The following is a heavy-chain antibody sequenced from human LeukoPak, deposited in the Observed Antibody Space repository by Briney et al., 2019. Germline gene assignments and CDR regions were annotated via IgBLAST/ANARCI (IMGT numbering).Heavy chain of an antibody. V-gene: IGHV1-18*01. CDR1: GYTFTSYG. CDR2: ISAYNGNT. CDR3: ARDGELRYFDWLSIPFDY. Sequence: ASVKVSCKASGYTFTSYGIRWVRQAPGQGLAWMGWISAYNGNTNYAQKLQGRVTMTTDTSTSTAYMELRSLRSDDTAVYYCARDGELRYFDWLSIPFDYWGQGTLVTVSS. J-gene: IGHJ4*02. D-gene: IGHD3-9*01.